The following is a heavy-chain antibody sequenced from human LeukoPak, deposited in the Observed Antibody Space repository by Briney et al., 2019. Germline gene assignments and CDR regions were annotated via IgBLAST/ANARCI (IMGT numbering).Heavy chain of an antibody. CDR3: ARDGGELWPLDE. CDR2: IKPDCSAR. V-gene: IGHV3-7*01. Sequence: GGSLRLSCVASGCSFNGCWMTWVRKSPGKGLDMVANIKPDCSARNYLAFVKRGFAIVSENARDSLFLEMSNLRVDDTAVYYCARDGGELWPLDEWGQGILVTVSS. CDR1: GCSFNGCW. D-gene: IGHD3-10*01. J-gene: IGHJ4*02.